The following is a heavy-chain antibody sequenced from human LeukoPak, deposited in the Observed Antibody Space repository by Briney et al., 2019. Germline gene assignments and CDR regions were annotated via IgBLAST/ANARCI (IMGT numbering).Heavy chain of an antibody. CDR1: GFTVSSNY. J-gene: IGHJ4*02. CDR3: GRDSYGGKMRGSY. D-gene: IGHD4-23*01. Sequence: GGSLRLSCAASGFTVSSNYMSWVRQAPGKGLEWVSVIYSGGSTYYADSVKGRFTISRDNSKNTLYLQMNSLRAEDTAAYYCGRDSYGGKMRGSYWGQGTLVTVSS. V-gene: IGHV3-53*01. CDR2: IYSGGST.